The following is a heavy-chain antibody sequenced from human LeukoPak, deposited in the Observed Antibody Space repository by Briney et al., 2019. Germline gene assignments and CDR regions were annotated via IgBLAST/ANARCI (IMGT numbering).Heavy chain of an antibody. CDR3: ARIPYSGTWYWFDP. J-gene: IGHJ5*02. CDR2: IKQNGSKT. CDR1: GFIFNNYW. Sequence: GGSLRLSCAASGFIFNNYWMSWARQAPGKGLEWVANIKQNGSKTYYADSVKGRFTISRDDAKNSLYLQMNSLRAEDTAVYYCARIPYSGTWYWFDPWGQGTLVTVSS. D-gene: IGHD6-13*01. V-gene: IGHV3-7*03.